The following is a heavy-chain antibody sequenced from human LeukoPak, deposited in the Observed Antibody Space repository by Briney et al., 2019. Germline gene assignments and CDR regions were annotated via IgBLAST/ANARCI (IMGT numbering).Heavy chain of an antibody. Sequence: ASVKVSCKASGYTFTSYGISWVRQAPGQGLEWVGWISAYNGNTNYAQKLQGRVTMTTDTSTSTAYMELRSLRSDDTAVYYCARDGRWIGDGCNLRPFDYWGQGTLVTVSS. V-gene: IGHV1-18*01. CDR3: ARDGRWIGDGCNLRPFDY. CDR1: GYTFTSYG. J-gene: IGHJ4*02. CDR2: ISAYNGNT. D-gene: IGHD5-24*01.